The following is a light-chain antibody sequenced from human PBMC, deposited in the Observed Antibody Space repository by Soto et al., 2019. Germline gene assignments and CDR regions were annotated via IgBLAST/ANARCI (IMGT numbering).Light chain of an antibody. Sequence: EIVTTQSPGTLSLSPGERATLFCRASQSVSNNYLAWYQQKPGQAPRLLIYGASNRATGVPDRFSGSGSGTDFTLTISRLEPEDFAVYYCQQYGSSGTFGQGTKVDI. J-gene: IGKJ1*01. CDR3: QQYGSSGT. V-gene: IGKV3-20*01. CDR2: GAS. CDR1: QSVSNNY.